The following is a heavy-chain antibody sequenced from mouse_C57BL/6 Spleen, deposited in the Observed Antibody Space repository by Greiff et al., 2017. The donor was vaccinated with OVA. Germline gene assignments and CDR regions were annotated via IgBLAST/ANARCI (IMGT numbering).Heavy chain of an antibody. CDR3: TRLLLSYFDY. D-gene: IGHD2-10*01. CDR1: GYTFTDYE. V-gene: IGHV1-15*01. CDR2: IDPETGGT. Sequence: VQLVESGAELVRPGASVTLSCKASGYTFTDYEMHWVKQTPVHGLEWIGAIDPETGGTAYNQKFKGKAILTADKSSSTAYMELRSLTSEDSAVYYCTRLLLSYFDYWGQGTTLTVSS. J-gene: IGHJ2*01.